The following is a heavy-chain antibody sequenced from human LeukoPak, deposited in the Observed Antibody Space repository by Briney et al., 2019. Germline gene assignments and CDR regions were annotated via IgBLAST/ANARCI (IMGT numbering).Heavy chain of an antibody. CDR2: IKQGGSEK. Sequence: GGSLRLSCAASGFTFSSSWMTWVRQAPGKGLEWVANIKQGGSEKYYVDSVKGRFTISRDNAKNSLYLQMNSLRAEDTAVYYCARARESSLYGAYHFDYWGQGTLVTVSS. J-gene: IGHJ4*02. V-gene: IGHV3-7*01. CDR3: ARARESSLYGAYHFDY. D-gene: IGHD3-16*02. CDR1: GFTFSSSW.